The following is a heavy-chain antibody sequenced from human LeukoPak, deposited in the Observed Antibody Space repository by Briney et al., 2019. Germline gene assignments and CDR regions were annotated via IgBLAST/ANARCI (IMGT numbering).Heavy chain of an antibody. Sequence: GGSLRLSCAASGFTFSSYGMHWVRQAPGKGLEWVAVIWYDGSNKYYADSVKGRFTISRDNSKNTLYLQMNSLRAEDTAVYYCARDGSSFIAVAGRDYWGQGTLVTVSS. D-gene: IGHD6-19*01. J-gene: IGHJ4*02. CDR3: ARDGSSFIAVAGRDY. CDR1: GFTFSSYG. V-gene: IGHV3-33*01. CDR2: IWYDGSNK.